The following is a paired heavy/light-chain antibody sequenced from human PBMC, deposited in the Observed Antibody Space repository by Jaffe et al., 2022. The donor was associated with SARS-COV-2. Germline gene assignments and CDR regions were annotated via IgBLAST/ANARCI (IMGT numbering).Light chain of an antibody. J-gene: IGLJ2*01. CDR3: QVWDSSTVV. Sequence: SYELTQPLSVSVALGQTATITCGGNNIGSKDVHWHQQKPGQAPVLVIYRDTNRPSGIPERFSGSNSGNTATLTISRAQAGDEADYYCQVWDSSTVVFGGGTKLTVV. CDR2: RDT. CDR1: NIGSKD. V-gene: IGLV3-9*01.
Heavy chain of an antibody. V-gene: IGHV1-8*01. J-gene: IGHJ6*03. Sequence: VQLVQSGAEVKKPGASVKVSCKASGHSFTSYDINWVRQATGQGLEWMGWTNPNSGNTGYAQQFQGRITMTRNTSISTAYMELSSLRSEDTAVYYCAGAVAGTAIHYYYYMDVWGKGTTVTVSS. CDR2: TNPNSGNT. CDR1: GHSFTSYD. CDR3: AGAVAGTAIHYYYYMDV. D-gene: IGHD6-19*01.